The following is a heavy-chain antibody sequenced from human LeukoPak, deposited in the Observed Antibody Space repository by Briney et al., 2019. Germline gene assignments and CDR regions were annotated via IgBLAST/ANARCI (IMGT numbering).Heavy chain of an antibody. Sequence: SETLSLTCTVSGYSIRSGDYWGWIRQSPGKGLEWIGSIYYSGTTFYNPSLKSRVTILVDTSKNQFSLKVSSVPAADTAVYYCARELWIAASGTLAFDYWGQGTLVTVSS. CDR1: GYSIRSGDY. D-gene: IGHD6-13*01. CDR3: ARELWIAASGTLAFDY. CDR2: IYYSGTT. J-gene: IGHJ4*02. V-gene: IGHV4-38-2*02.